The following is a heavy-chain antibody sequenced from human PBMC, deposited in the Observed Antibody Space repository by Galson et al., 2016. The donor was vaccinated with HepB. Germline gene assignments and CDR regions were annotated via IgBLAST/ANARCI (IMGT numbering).Heavy chain of an antibody. CDR2: INTGYGNT. CDR1: GYTFTSYT. CDR3: RRDQGY. V-gene: IGHV1-3*04. Sequence: SVKVSCKASGYTFTSYTMHWVRQAPGQSLEWMAWINTGYGNTKYSQKFQGRVTITRDTSASTVFMELNSLRSEDTAVYYCRRDQGYWGQGTLVTVAS. J-gene: IGHJ4*02.